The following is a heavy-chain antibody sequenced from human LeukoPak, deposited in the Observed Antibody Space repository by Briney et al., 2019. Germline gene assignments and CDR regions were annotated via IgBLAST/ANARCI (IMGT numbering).Heavy chain of an antibody. CDR3: AKKDGYNYYFDY. CDR1: GFTFSDYY. D-gene: IGHD5-24*01. CDR2: ISWNSGSI. V-gene: IGHV3-9*01. Sequence: GGSLRLSCAASGFTFSDYYMSWDRQAPGKGLEWVSGISWNSGSIGYADSVKGRFTISRDNAKNSLYLQMNSLRAEDTALYYCAKKDGYNYYFDYWGQGTLVTVSS. J-gene: IGHJ4*02.